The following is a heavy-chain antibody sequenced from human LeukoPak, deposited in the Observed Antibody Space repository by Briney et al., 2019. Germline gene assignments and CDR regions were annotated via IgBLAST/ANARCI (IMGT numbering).Heavy chain of an antibody. CDR1: GFTFSSYS. Sequence: GGSLRLACAASGFTFSSYSMNWVRQAPGKGLEWVSYISSSSSTIYYADSVKGRFTISRDNAKNSVYLQMSSLRAEDTAVYYCARGRKLLFFDYWGQGTLVTVSS. CDR2: ISSSSSTI. V-gene: IGHV3-48*01. J-gene: IGHJ4*02. CDR3: ARGRKLLFFDY. D-gene: IGHD2-15*01.